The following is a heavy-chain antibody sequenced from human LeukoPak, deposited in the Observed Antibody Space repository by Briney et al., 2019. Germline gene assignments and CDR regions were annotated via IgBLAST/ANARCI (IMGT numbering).Heavy chain of an antibody. Sequence: PSETLSLTCTVSDGSISYYYWSWIRQPAGKGLEWIGRIYVGGSTNYSPSLKSRVSMSLDKSKNQLSLKLISVSAADTAVYYCARWHMNSQDFWGRGTAVTVS. J-gene: IGHJ6*02. CDR1: DGSISYYY. V-gene: IGHV4-4*07. CDR3: ARWHMNSQDF. CDR2: IYVGGST. D-gene: IGHD4-23*01.